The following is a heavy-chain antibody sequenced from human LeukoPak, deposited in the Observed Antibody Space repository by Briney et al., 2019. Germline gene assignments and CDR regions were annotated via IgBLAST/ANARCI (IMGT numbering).Heavy chain of an antibody. Sequence: ASVKVSCKASGYTFTTLDINWVRQATGQGLEWMGWMNPNSGNTGYAQKFQGRVTMTRNTSISTAYMELSSLRSEDTAVYYCARIRSTSCYAGGYWGQGTLVTVSS. CDR1: GYTFTTLD. CDR2: MNPNSGNT. CDR3: ARIRSTSCYAGGY. J-gene: IGHJ4*02. V-gene: IGHV1-8*02. D-gene: IGHD2-2*01.